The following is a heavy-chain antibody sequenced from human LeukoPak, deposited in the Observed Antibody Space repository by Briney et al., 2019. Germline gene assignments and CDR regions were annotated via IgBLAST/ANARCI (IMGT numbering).Heavy chain of an antibody. CDR2: IYYSGST. CDR3: ARRGIAAAIDY. Sequence: SETLSLTCAVSGDSISSSYYYWGWIRQPPGTGLEWIGTIYYSGSTYYNPSLKSRVTISVDTSKNQFSLKLSSVTAADTAVYYCARRGIAAAIDYWGQGTLVTVSS. V-gene: IGHV4-39*01. D-gene: IGHD6-13*01. CDR1: GDSISSSYYY. J-gene: IGHJ4*02.